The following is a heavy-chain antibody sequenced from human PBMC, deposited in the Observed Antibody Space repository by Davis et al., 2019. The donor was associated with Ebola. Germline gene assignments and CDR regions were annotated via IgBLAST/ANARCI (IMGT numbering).Heavy chain of an antibody. CDR3: ARQIAAAWYFDL. V-gene: IGHV5-51*01. Sequence: KVSCKASGYSFTSYWIGWVRQMPGKGLEWMGIIYPGDSDTRYSPSFQGQVTISADKSISTAYLQWSSLKASDTAMYYCARQIAAAWYFDLWGRGTLVTVSS. CDR1: GYSFTSYW. CDR2: IYPGDSDT. J-gene: IGHJ2*01. D-gene: IGHD6-13*01.